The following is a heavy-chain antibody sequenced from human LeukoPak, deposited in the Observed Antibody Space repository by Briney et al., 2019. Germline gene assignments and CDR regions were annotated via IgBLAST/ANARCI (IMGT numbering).Heavy chain of an antibody. J-gene: IGHJ4*02. CDR3: ARAGSSYVEAAY. Sequence: GRSLRLSCAASGFTFSHYNMNWVRQPPGRGLEWVANIHQDGSLQFYVDSVKGRFTVSRDNARNLLYLQMNGLRAEDTAVYYCARAGSSYVEAAYWGLGTLVTVSS. CDR1: GFTFSHYN. D-gene: IGHD3-16*01. CDR2: IHQDGSLQ. V-gene: IGHV3-7*01.